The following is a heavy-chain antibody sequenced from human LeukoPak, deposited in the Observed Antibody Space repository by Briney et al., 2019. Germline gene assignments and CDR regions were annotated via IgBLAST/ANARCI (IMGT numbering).Heavy chain of an antibody. J-gene: IGHJ4*02. D-gene: IGHD3-10*01. CDR2: ISYDGSNK. V-gene: IGHV3-30*18. CDR3: AKAPGGVLLWFGEFIDY. Sequence: GGSLRLSCAASGFTFSSYGMHWVRQAPGKGLEWEAVISYDGSNKYYADSVKGRFTISRDNSKNTLYLQMNSLRAEDTAVYYCAKAPGGVLLWFGEFIDYWGQGTLVTVSS. CDR1: GFTFSSYG.